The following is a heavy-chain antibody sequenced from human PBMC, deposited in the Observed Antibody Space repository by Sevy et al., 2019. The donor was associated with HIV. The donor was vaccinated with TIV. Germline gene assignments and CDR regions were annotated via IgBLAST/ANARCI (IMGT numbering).Heavy chain of an antibody. Sequence: SETLSLTCTVSGGSINSDNYYWSWVRQSAGKGLEWIGWIYTSGNTNYNPSLKSRFTMSADTSKNRFSLKLNSVTAADTAVYYCSRGSIAVAGHRWFDPWGQGTLVTVSS. CDR2: IYTSGNT. J-gene: IGHJ5*02. CDR1: GGSINSDNYY. V-gene: IGHV4-61*02. D-gene: IGHD6-19*01. CDR3: SRGSIAVAGHRWFDP.